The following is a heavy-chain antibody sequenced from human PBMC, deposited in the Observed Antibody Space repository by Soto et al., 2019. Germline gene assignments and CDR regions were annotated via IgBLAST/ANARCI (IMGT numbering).Heavy chain of an antibody. J-gene: IGHJ6*02. D-gene: IGHD3-10*01. CDR1: GFTFSLYS. CDR3: ARAVTWGLDV. Sequence: EVQLVESGGGLVQPGGSLRRSCAASGFTFSLYSMSWVRQAPGKGLEWVSYISRSSTGIHYAGSVKGRFTISRDDATNSMHLQMNSLRDGDTAVYYCARAVTWGLDVWGQGTTVSISS. CDR2: ISRSSTGI. V-gene: IGHV3-48*02.